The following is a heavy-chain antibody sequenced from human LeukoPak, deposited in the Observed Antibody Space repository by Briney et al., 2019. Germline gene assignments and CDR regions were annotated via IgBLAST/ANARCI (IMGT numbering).Heavy chain of an antibody. V-gene: IGHV3-7*01. CDR3: ARDKEVTTYDY. CDR1: GFTFSTYW. CDR2: IKPDGSEK. J-gene: IGHJ4*02. D-gene: IGHD4-17*01. Sequence: PGGSLRLSCAASGFTFSTYWMSWVRQAPGKGLEWVANIKPDGSEKYYVDSVKGRFTISRDNAENSLFLQMNSLRAEDTAVYYCARDKEVTTYDYWGQGTLVTVSS.